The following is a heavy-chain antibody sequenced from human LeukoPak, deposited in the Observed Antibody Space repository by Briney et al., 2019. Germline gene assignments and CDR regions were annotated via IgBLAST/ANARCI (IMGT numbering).Heavy chain of an antibody. V-gene: IGHV1-8*01. J-gene: IGHJ4*02. CDR3: ARGQEWWTPEMYYYGSGSYYTENDY. Sequence: ASVKVSCKASGYTFTSYDINWVRQATGQGLEWMGWMNPNSDNTGYAQKFQGRVTMTRNTSISTAYMELSSLRSEDTAVYYCARGQEWWTPEMYYYGSGSYYTENDYWGQGTLVTVSS. CDR1: GYTFTSYD. D-gene: IGHD3-10*01. CDR2: MNPNSDNT.